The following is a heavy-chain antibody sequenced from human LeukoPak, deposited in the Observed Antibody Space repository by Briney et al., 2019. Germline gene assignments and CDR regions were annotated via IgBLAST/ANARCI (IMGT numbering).Heavy chain of an antibody. CDR2: VSYSGSG. D-gene: IGHD6-19*01. Sequence: PSETLSLTCTVSSGSISSSDYYWGWIRQPPGKGLEWFGSVSYSGSGYYNPSLKSRVIIPVDTSKNHFSLKLSSVTAADTAVYYCARQSIAVAGRHFDLWGRGTLVTVSS. V-gene: IGHV4-39*01. CDR1: SGSISSSDYY. J-gene: IGHJ2*01. CDR3: ARQSIAVAGRHFDL.